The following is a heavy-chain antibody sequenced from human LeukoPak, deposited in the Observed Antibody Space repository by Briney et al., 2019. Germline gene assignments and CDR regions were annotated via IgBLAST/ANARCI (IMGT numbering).Heavy chain of an antibody. CDR2: INHSGST. CDR3: ARVDTAMALVDY. D-gene: IGHD5-18*01. Sequence: SETLSLTCGVYGGSFSDYYWSWIRQPPGKGLEWIGEINHSGSTNYNPSLKSRVTISVDTSKNQFSLKLSSVTAADAAVYYCARVDTAMALVDYWGQGTLVTVSS. J-gene: IGHJ4*02. V-gene: IGHV4-34*01. CDR1: GGSFSDYY.